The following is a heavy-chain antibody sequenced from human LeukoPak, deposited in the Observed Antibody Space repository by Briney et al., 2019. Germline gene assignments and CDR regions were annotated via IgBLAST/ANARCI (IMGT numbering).Heavy chain of an antibody. CDR1: GYTFTGYY. J-gene: IGHJ4*02. CDR3: ARVNRGSYRPTGY. Sequence: ASVKVSCKASGYTFTGYYMHWVRQAPGQGLGWMGWINPNSGGTNYAQKFQGRVTMTRDTSISTAYMELSRLRSDDTAEYYCARVNRGSYRPTGYWGQGTLVTVSS. CDR2: INPNSGGT. V-gene: IGHV1-2*02. D-gene: IGHD1-26*01.